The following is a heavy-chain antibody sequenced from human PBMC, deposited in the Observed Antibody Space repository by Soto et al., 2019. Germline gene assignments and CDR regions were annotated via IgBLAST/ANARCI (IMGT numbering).Heavy chain of an antibody. V-gene: IGHV3-13*05. J-gene: IGHJ4*02. D-gene: IGHD4-17*01. Sequence: GGSLRLSCAASGFTFSTYDMHWVRQATGKGLEWVSVIGTAADPYYRGSVKGRVTISRENAKNSLYLQMNSLRAGDTAVYYCFTYGDYGGWGQGTLVTVSS. CDR1: GFTFSTYD. CDR2: IGTAADP. CDR3: FTYGDYGG.